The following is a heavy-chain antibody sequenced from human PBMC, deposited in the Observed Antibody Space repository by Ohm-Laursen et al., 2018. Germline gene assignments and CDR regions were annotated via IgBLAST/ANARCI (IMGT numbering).Heavy chain of an antibody. CDR1: GFTFRNSW. V-gene: IGHV3-7*01. CDR2: IKGDGTET. Sequence: SLRLSCAASGFTFRNSWMTWVRQSPGKGLEWVANIKGDGTETYYVDSVRGRFTISRDNPKNSLFLQLSNVRAEDTAVYYCAKGYYDSSGYYFQYYYYGMDVWGQGTTVTVSS. D-gene: IGHD3-22*01. CDR3: AKGYYDSSGYYFQYYYYGMDV. J-gene: IGHJ6*02.